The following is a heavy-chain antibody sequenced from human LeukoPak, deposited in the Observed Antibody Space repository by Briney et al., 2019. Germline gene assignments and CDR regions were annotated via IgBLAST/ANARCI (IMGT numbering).Heavy chain of an antibody. J-gene: IGHJ3*02. D-gene: IGHD3-3*01. V-gene: IGHV1-46*01. CDR1: GYTFTSYY. CDR3: ARDCIGVRGYDFWSGYSPDDAFDI. Sequence: GASVKVSCKASGYTFTSYYMHWVRQAPGQGLEWMGIINPSGGSTSYAQKFQGRVTMTRDTSTSTVYMELSSLRSEDTAVYYCARDCIGVRGYDFWSGYSPDDAFDIWGQGTMVTVSS. CDR2: INPSGGST.